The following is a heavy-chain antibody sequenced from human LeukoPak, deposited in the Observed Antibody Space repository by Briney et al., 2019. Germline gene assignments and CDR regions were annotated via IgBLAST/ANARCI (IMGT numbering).Heavy chain of an antibody. D-gene: IGHD3-9*01. Sequence: ASVKVSCKASGYTFTGYYMHWVRQAPGQRLEWMGWINAGNGNTKYSQKFQGRVTITRDTSASTAYMELSSLRSEDTAVYYCARDPQTYYDILTGYPDYGMDVWGQGTTVTVSS. J-gene: IGHJ6*02. CDR2: INAGNGNT. V-gene: IGHV1-3*01. CDR1: GYTFTGYY. CDR3: ARDPQTYYDILTGYPDYGMDV.